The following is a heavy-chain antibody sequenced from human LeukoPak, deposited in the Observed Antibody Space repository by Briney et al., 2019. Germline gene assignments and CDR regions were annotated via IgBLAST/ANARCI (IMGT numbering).Heavy chain of an antibody. CDR3: AKTSYSSGWYLYFDY. D-gene: IGHD6-19*01. J-gene: IGHJ4*02. Sequence: GGSLRLSCAASGLTVTNAWMNWVRQAPGKGLEWVGSIASKTDGGTTDYAAPVKGRFTISRDDSKNTLFLQMNSLRAEDTAVYYCAKTSYSSGWYLYFDYWGQGTLVTVSS. V-gene: IGHV3-15*04. CDR1: GLTVTNAW. CDR2: IASKTDGGTT.